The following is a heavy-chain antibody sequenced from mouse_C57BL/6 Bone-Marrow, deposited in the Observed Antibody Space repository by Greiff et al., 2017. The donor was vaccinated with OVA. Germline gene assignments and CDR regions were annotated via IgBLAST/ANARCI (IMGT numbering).Heavy chain of an antibody. CDR2: INPYNGGT. D-gene: IGHD2-1*01. J-gene: IGHJ3*01. CDR1: GYTFTDYY. CDR3: AREGVYYGNFAY. V-gene: IGHV1-19*01. Sequence: EVQLQQSGPVLVKPGASVKMSCKASGYTFTDYYMNWVKQSHGKSLEWIGVINPYNGGTSYNQKFKGKATLTVDKSSSTAYMELNSLTSEDSAVYYCAREGVYYGNFAYWGQGTLVTVSA.